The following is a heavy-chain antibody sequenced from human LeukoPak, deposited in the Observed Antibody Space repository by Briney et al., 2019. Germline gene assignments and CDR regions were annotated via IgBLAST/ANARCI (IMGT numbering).Heavy chain of an antibody. J-gene: IGHJ4*02. CDR3: AEDATDGSPDYFDY. Sequence: GGSLRLSCAASGFTFSTYAMNWVRQAPGKGLEWVSGISGSGASTFHADSVKGRFTISRDNSKNTMYLQMNSLRAEDTAVYYCAEDATDGSPDYFDYWGQGTLVTVSS. CDR2: ISGSGAST. D-gene: IGHD1-26*01. CDR1: GFTFSTYA. V-gene: IGHV3-23*01.